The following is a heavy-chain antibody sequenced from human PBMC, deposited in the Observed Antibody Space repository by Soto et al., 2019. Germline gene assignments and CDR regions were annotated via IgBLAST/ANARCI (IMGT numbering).Heavy chain of an antibody. Sequence: QVQLVESGGGVVHPGRSLRLSCAASGFTFRSYAMDWVRQAPGKGLEWEAVISYDGTNKYYADSVKGRFTISRDNSKNTLSLQMNSLRAEDTAVYYCARGDSNSWSDYWGQGTLVTVSS. V-gene: IGHV3-30*01. J-gene: IGHJ4*02. D-gene: IGHD6-13*01. CDR1: GFTFRSYA. CDR2: ISYDGTNK. CDR3: ARGDSNSWSDY.